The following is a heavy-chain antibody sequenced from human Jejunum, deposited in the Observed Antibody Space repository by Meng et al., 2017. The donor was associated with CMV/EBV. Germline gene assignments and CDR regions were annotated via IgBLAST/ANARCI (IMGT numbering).Heavy chain of an antibody. V-gene: IGHV2-5*02. Sequence: GVWGSRHPGGKALGWLALGYWDDDKSYNPSLRSRLSITRDTSKNPAVRTMTNMDPVDTATYYCARSGSSTWYQENNWFYHWGQGTLVTVSS. J-gene: IGHJ5*02. CDR1: G. D-gene: IGHD6-13*01. CDR2: GYWDDDK. CDR3: ARSGSSTWYQENNWFYH.